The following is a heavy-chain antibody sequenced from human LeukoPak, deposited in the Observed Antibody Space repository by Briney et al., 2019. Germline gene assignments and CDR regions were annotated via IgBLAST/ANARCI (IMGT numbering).Heavy chain of an antibody. CDR1: GFTFSSNA. V-gene: IGHV3-64D*06. CDR2: ISSNGGST. J-gene: IGHJ4*02. D-gene: IGHD6-13*01. Sequence: PGGSLRLSCSASGFTFSSNAMHWVRQAPGKGLEYVSAISSNGGSTYYADSVKGRFTISRDNSKNTLYLQMSSLRAEDTAVYYCVKDGEYSSSWYDYWGQGTLVTVSS. CDR3: VKDGEYSSSWYDY.